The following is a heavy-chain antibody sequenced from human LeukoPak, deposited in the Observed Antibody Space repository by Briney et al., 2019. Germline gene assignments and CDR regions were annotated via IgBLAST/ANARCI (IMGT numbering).Heavy chain of an antibody. CDR2: IYYSGST. V-gene: IGHV4-59*11. CDR3: ARDSGPRFDY. Sequence: PSETLSLTCTVSGVSISSHYWSWIRQPPGKGLEWIGYIYYSGSTNYNPSLKSRVTISVDTSKNQFSLKLRFVTAADTAVYYCARDSGPRFDYWGQGTLVTVSS. J-gene: IGHJ4*02. CDR1: GVSISSHY. D-gene: IGHD6-19*01.